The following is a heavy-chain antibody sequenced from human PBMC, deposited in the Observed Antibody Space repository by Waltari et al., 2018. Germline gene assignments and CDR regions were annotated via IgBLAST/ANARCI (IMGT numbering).Heavy chain of an antibody. CDR3: ARGEAYYDILTGRWFDP. J-gene: IGHJ5*02. Sequence: QVQLVQSGAAVQKPGSSVKVSCKASGGTFSSYAIICVRQAPGQGLEWMGGIIPIFGTANYAQKFQGRVTITTDESTSTAYMELSSLRSEDTAVYYCARGEAYYDILTGRWFDPWGQGTLVTVSS. V-gene: IGHV1-69*05. CDR2: IIPIFGTA. D-gene: IGHD3-9*01. CDR1: GGTFSSYA.